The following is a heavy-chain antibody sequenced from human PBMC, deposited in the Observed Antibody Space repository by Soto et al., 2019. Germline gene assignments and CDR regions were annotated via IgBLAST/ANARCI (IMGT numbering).Heavy chain of an antibody. CDR1: GGSISSYY. CDR3: SRLPPSKYTISPFDP. Sequence: PSETLSLTCTVSGGSISSYYWSWIRQPPGKGLEWIAYIYYSGSTNYNPSLKSRVTISVDTSKNQFSLKLSSVTAADTAVYFCSRLPPSKYTISPFDPWGQGTLVTVSS. D-gene: IGHD2-2*02. J-gene: IGHJ5*02. CDR2: IYYSGST. V-gene: IGHV4-59*01.